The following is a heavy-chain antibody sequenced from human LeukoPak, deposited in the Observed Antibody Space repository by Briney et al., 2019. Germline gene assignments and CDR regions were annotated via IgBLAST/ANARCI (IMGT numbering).Heavy chain of an antibody. Sequence: KPSETLSLTCTVSGGSISSGGYYWSWIRQHPGKGLEWIGYIYYSGSTYYNPSLKSRVTISVDTSKNQFSLKLSSVTAADTAVYYCAISSSPGAFDIWGQGTMVTVSS. CDR2: IYYSGST. D-gene: IGHD6-6*01. V-gene: IGHV4-30-4*08. CDR1: GGSISSGGYY. CDR3: AISSSPGAFDI. J-gene: IGHJ3*02.